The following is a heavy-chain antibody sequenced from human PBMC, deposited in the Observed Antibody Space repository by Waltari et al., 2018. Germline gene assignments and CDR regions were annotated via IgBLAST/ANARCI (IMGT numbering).Heavy chain of an antibody. CDR2: SIPSFGTA. J-gene: IGHJ6*02. D-gene: IGHD3-9*01. Sequence: QVQLVQSGAEVKKPGSSVKVSCKASGGTFSSYAISWVRQAPGQGLEWMGGSIPSFGTANYAQKFQGRVTITADESTSTAYMELSSLRSEDTAVYYCARDLYYDILTGYSYGMDVWGQGTTVTVSS. CDR3: ARDLYYDILTGYSYGMDV. CDR1: GGTFSSYA. V-gene: IGHV1-69*01.